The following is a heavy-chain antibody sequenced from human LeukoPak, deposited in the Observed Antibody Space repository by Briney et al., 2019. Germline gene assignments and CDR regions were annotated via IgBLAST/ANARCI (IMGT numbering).Heavy chain of an antibody. CDR3: ARDMVWAYQLPNYYGMDV. D-gene: IGHD2-2*01. J-gene: IGHJ6*02. CDR1: GYTFTGYY. V-gene: IGHV1-2*06. CDR2: INPNSGGT. Sequence: EASVKVSCKASGYTFTGYYMHWVRQAPGQGLEWMGRINPNSGGTNYAQKFQGRVTMTRDTSISTAYMELSRLRSDDTAVYYCARDMVWAYQLPNYYGMDVWGQGTTVTVSS.